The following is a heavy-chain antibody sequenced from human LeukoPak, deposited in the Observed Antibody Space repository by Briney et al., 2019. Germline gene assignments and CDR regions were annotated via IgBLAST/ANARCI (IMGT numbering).Heavy chain of an antibody. CDR2: IYTCGST. D-gene: IGHD4-17*01. J-gene: IGHJ4*02. Sequence: SETLSLTCTVSGGSISSGSYYWSWIRQPAGKGLEWIGRIYTCGSTNYNPSLKSRVTISVDTSKNQFSLKLSSVTAADTAVYYCASVGDYVSYWGQGTLVTVSS. CDR3: ASVGDYVSY. CDR1: GGSISSGSYY. V-gene: IGHV4-61*02.